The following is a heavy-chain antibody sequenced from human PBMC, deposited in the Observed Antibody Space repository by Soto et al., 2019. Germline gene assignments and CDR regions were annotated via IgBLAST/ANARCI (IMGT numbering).Heavy chain of an antibody. CDR2: IWYDGSNK. V-gene: IGHV3-33*01. CDR1: GFTFSSYG. CDR3: VRATYFSDSSGYTRCFDY. Sequence: VGSLRLSCAASGFTFSSYGMHWVRQAPGKGLEWVAVIWYDGSNKYYADSVKGRFTISRDNSKNTLYLQMNSLKTEDTAVYYCVRATYFSDSSGYTRCFDYWGQGTLVTVSS. J-gene: IGHJ4*02. D-gene: IGHD3-22*01.